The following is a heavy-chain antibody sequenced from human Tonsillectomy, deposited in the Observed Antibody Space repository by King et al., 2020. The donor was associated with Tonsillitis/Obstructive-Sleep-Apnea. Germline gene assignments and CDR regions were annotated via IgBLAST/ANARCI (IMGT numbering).Heavy chain of an antibody. CDR2: ISYDGSNK. V-gene: IGHV3-30*01. J-gene: IGHJ4*02. D-gene: IGHD4-17*01. Sequence: VPLVESGGGVVQPGRSLRLSCAASGFPFSSYAMHWVRQAPGKGLEWVAVISYDGSNKYYADSVKGRFTISRDNSKNTLYLQMNSLRAEDTAVYYCARDPAVTYRMTYLGQGTLVTVSS. CDR3: ARDPAVTYRMTY. CDR1: GFPFSSYA.